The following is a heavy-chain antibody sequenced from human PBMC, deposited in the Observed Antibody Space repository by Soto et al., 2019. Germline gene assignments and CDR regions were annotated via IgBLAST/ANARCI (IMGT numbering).Heavy chain of an antibody. Sequence: QVQLVQSGAEVKKPGSSVKVSCKASGGTFSSYAISWVRQAPGQGLEWMGGIIPIFGTANYAQKFQGRVTISADKTTSTADMELSSVKSEYTALNYCSIKRIVVGAAAFGYYYDYGMDVWVRGPTVTASS. D-gene: IGHD2-2*01. V-gene: IGHV1-69*06. CDR2: IIPIFGTA. CDR3: SIKRIVVGAAAFGYYYDYGMDV. J-gene: IGHJ6*02. CDR1: GGTFSSYA.